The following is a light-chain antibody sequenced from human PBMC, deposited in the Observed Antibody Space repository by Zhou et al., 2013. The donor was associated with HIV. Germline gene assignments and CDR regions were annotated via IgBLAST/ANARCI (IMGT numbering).Light chain of an antibody. V-gene: IGKV3-11*01. CDR1: QSVSSS. Sequence: IVMTQSPASLSVSPGERATLSCWASQSVSSSLAWYQQKPGQAPRLLICDASNRATGIPARFSGSGSGTDFTLTISSLEPEDFALYYCQQRSNWPLTFGGGTKVEIK. J-gene: IGKJ4*01. CDR2: DAS. CDR3: QQRSNWPLT.